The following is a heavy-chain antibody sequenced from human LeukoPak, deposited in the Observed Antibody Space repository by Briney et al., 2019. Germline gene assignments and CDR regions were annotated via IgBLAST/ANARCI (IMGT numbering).Heavy chain of an antibody. V-gene: IGHV4-39*01. CDR1: GDSISTSSYY. J-gene: IGHJ6*03. Sequence: PSETLSLTCTVSGDSISTSSYYWGWIRQPPEKGLEWIGSIYYSGSTYYNPPLKIRVSISVDMSKNHFSLRLNSPTATDTAVYYCARHHAHYFYYMAVWGKGTTVIVSS. CDR3: ARHHAHYFYYMAV. CDR2: IYYSGST.